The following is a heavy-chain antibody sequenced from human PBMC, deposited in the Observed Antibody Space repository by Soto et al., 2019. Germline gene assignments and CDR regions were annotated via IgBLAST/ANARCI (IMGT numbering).Heavy chain of an antibody. CDR1: GFTFSSYS. D-gene: IGHD3-22*01. J-gene: IGHJ6*02. CDR2: ISSSSSYI. CDR3: ARLYYYDSSGYYNYYYHGMDV. V-gene: IGHV3-21*01. Sequence: GGSLRLSCAASGFTFSSYSMNWVRQAPGKGLEWVSSISSSSSYIYYADSVKGRFTISRDNAKNSLYLQMNSLRAEDTAVYYCARLYYYDSSGYYNYYYHGMDVWGQGTTVTVSS.